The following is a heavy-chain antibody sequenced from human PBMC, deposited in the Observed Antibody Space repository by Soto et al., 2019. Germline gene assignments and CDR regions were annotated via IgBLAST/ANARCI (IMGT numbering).Heavy chain of an antibody. D-gene: IGHD2-2*01. J-gene: IGHJ6*02. CDR1: GGTFSSYA. Sequence: ASVKVSCKASGGTFSSYAISWVRQAPGQGLEWMGGIIPIFGTANYAQKFQGRVTITADESTSTAYMELSSLRSEDTAVYYCARERIVVVPAAIHDYYGMDVWGQGTTVTVSS. V-gene: IGHV1-69*13. CDR3: ARERIVVVPAAIHDYYGMDV. CDR2: IIPIFGTA.